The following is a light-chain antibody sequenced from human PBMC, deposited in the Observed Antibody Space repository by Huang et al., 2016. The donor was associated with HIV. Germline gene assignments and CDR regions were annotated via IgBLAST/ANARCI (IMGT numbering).Light chain of an antibody. CDR3: QQYYSASIT. CDR1: QPLLSTANNKSY. CDR2: WAT. Sequence: DIVMTQSPGSLTVSLGERASINCTSSQPLLSTANNKSYLAWYQQKPRQLPKALIDWATNRESGDPERFSGSGSGTDFTLAISSLQAEDVALYYCQQYYSASITFGQGTRVEI. J-gene: IGKJ5*01. V-gene: IGKV4-1*01.